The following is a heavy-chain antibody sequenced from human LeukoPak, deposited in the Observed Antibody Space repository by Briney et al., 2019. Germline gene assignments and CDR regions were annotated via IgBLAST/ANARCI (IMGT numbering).Heavy chain of an antibody. J-gene: IGHJ4*02. Sequence: GGSLRLSCAASGFTFSRYAIHWVRQAPGKGLEGVAVISYDGSNKYYADSVKGRFTISKDNSKNTLYLQMNSLRAEDTAVFYCARDRGSTATGYFDYWGQGTLVTVSS. CDR2: ISYDGSNK. CDR3: ARDRGSTATGYFDY. D-gene: IGHD6-13*01. CDR1: GFTFSRYA. V-gene: IGHV3-30-3*01.